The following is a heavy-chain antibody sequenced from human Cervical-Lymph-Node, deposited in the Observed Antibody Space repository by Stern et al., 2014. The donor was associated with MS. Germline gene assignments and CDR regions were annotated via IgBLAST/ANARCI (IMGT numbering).Heavy chain of an antibody. CDR1: GGSVSSGGYF. Sequence: VQLVESGPGLVKPLQTLSLTCTVSGGSVSSGGYFWNWIRQHPGKGLEWIGHVYYSGSIAYNPSLKSRVTISVDTSKNQFSLRLRSVTAADTAVYYCARNPALWYFDLWGRATLAAVSS. V-gene: IGHV4-31*03. J-gene: IGHJ2*01. CDR3: ARNPALWYFDL. D-gene: IGHD3-3*02. CDR2: VYYSGSI.